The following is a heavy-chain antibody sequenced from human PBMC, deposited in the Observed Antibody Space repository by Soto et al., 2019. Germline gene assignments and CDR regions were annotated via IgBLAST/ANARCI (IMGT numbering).Heavy chain of an antibody. CDR2: ISGSGGRS. V-gene: IGHV3-23*01. D-gene: IGHD3-10*01. Sequence: GGSLRLSCAASGFTFSSYAMSWVRQAPGKGLEWVSAISGSGGRSYYADSVKGRFTISRDNSKNTLNLQMNSLRAEDTALYYCAKDLRYYGSGSPTEFDYWGQGTRVTVSS. CDR3: AKDLRYYGSGSPTEFDY. J-gene: IGHJ4*02. CDR1: GFTFSSYA.